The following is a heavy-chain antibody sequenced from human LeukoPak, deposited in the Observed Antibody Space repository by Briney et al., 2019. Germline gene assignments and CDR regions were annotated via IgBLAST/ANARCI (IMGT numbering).Heavy chain of an antibody. CDR1: GFTFSSYW. Sequence: GGSLRLSCAASGFTFSSYWMSWVRQAPGEWLEWVAYIKQDGSEKYYVYSVKARFTIPRDNAKNSLYLQLNSLRAEDTAVYYCPRERTIAGYFDWLSPWTNSDYWGQGTLVTVSS. V-gene: IGHV3-7*01. D-gene: IGHD3-9*01. CDR3: PRERTIAGYFDWLSPWTNSDY. CDR2: IKQDGSEK. J-gene: IGHJ4*02.